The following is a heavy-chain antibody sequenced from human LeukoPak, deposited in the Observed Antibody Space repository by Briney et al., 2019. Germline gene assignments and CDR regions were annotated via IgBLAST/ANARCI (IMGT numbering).Heavy chain of an antibody. CDR2: FDPEDGET. Sequence: ASVKVSCKVSGYTLTELSMHWVRQAPGKGLEWMGGFDPEDGETIYAQKFQGRVTMTEDTSTDTAYTELSSLRSEDTAVYYCATGHYDSSGYPNYWGQGTLVTVSS. CDR1: GYTLTELS. CDR3: ATGHYDSSGYPNY. D-gene: IGHD3-22*01. J-gene: IGHJ4*02. V-gene: IGHV1-24*01.